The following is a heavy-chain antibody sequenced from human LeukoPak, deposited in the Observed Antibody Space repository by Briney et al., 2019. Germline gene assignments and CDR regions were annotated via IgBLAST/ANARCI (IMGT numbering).Heavy chain of an antibody. V-gene: IGHV3-72*01. D-gene: IGHD5-24*01. CDR3: ARGRDGSSGYFDY. CDR1: GFTFSDNY. Sequence: QPGGSLRLSCAASGFTFSDNYMDWVRQAPGKGLEWVGRTRNKANSYTTEYAASVKGRFTISRDDSKNSLYLQMNSLKTEDTAVYYCARGRDGSSGYFDYWGQGTLVTVSS. CDR2: TRNKANSYTT. J-gene: IGHJ4*02.